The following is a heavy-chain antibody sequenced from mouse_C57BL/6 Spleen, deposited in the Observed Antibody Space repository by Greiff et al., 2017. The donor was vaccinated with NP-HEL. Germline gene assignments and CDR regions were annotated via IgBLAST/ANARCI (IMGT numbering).Heavy chain of an antibody. Sequence: EVKLMESGGGLVKPGGSLKLSCAASGFTFSSYTMSWVRQTPEKRLEWVATISGGGGNNYYPDSVKGRFTISRDNAKNTLYLQMSSLRSEDTALYYFARYGVAGSWFAYWGQGTLVTVSA. D-gene: IGHD1-1*01. CDR3: ARYGVAGSWFAY. V-gene: IGHV5-9*01. CDR2: ISGGGGNN. J-gene: IGHJ3*01. CDR1: GFTFSSYT.